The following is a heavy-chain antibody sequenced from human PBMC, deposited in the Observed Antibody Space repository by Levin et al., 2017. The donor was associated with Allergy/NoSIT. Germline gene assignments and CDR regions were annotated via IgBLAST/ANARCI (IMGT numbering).Heavy chain of an antibody. Sequence: SQTLSLTCAVYGGSFSGYYWSWIRQPPGKGLEWIGEINHSGSTNYNPSLKSRVTISVDTSKNQFSLKLSSVTAADTAVYYCAILRMAAAQDYWGQGTLVTVSS. CDR2: INHSGST. CDR1: GGSFSGYY. V-gene: IGHV4-34*01. CDR3: AILRMAAAQDY. J-gene: IGHJ4*02. D-gene: IGHD6-13*01.